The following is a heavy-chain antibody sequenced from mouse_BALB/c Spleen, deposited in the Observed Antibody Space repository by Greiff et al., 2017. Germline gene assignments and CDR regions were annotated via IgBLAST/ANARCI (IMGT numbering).Heavy chain of an antibody. CDR2: ISSGGSYT. D-gene: IGHD2-4*01. CDR1: GFTFSSYG. Sequence: EVQLQQSGGDLVKPGGSLKLSCAASGFTFSSYGMSWVRQTPDKRLEWVATISSGGSYTYYPDSVKGRFTISRDNAKNTLYLQMSSLKSEDTAMYYCARSLYDYDSHYYAMDYWGQGTSVTVSS. V-gene: IGHV5-6*01. CDR3: ARSLYDYDSHYYAMDY. J-gene: IGHJ4*01.